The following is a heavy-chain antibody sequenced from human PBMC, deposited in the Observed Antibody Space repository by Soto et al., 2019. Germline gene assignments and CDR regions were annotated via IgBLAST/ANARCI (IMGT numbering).Heavy chain of an antibody. CDR3: ARAPYCGGDCYHYYGMDV. V-gene: IGHV4-31*03. Sequence: QVQLQESGPGLVKPSQTLSLTCTVSGGSISSGGYYWSGIRQHPGKGLEWIGYIYYSGSTYYNPSLKSRVTISVDTSKNQFSLKLSSVTAADTAVYYCARAPYCGGDCYHYYGMDVWGQGTTVTVSS. J-gene: IGHJ6*02. D-gene: IGHD2-21*02. CDR2: IYYSGST. CDR1: GGSISSGGYY.